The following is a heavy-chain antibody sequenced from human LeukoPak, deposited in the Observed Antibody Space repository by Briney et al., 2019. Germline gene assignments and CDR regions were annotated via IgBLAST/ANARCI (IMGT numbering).Heavy chain of an antibody. Sequence: PSETLSLTCTVSGYSINSGDCWGWIRQVPGKGLEWIASVSHSGHPYYTPSLKSRVTIFADTSNSQLPLQLSSGTAADTAVYYCARDGGSYDTASPNSWFGPWGQGALVTVPS. CDR3: ARDGGSYDTASPNSWFGP. J-gene: IGHJ5*02. CDR2: VSHSGHP. CDR1: GYSINSGDC. D-gene: IGHD3-9*01. V-gene: IGHV4-38-2*02.